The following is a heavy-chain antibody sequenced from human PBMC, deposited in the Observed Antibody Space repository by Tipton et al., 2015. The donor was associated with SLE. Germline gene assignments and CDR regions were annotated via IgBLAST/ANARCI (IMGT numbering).Heavy chain of an antibody. J-gene: IGHJ2*01. CDR1: GGSFSGYY. V-gene: IGHV4-34*01. Sequence: TLSLTCAVYGGSFSGYYWSWIRQPPGKGLEWIGEINHSGSTKYNPSLKSRVTISVDTSKNPFSLKLSSVTAADTAVYYCARRRYSSSSRPYWYFDLWGRGTLVTVSS. CDR2: INHSGST. CDR3: ARRRYSSSSRPYWYFDL. D-gene: IGHD6-6*01.